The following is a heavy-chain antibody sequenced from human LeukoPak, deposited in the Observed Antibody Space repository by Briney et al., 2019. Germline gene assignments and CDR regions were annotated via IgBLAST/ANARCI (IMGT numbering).Heavy chain of an antibody. Sequence: SETLSLTCTVSGGSITSSSHYWGWIRQPPGKGLEWIGSIYYSGSTYYNLSLKSRVTISVDTSKNQFSLKLSSVTAADTAVYYCARVPTVTFFDYWGQGTLVTVSS. CDR2: IYYSGST. CDR1: GGSITSSSHY. CDR3: ARVPTVTFFDY. V-gene: IGHV4-39*07. J-gene: IGHJ4*02. D-gene: IGHD4-17*01.